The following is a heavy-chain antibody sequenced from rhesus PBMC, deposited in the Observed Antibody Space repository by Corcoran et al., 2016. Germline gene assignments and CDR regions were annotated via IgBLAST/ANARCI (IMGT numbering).Heavy chain of an antibody. CDR3: ARESPSTADVAFYL. V-gene: IGHV4S9*01. J-gene: IGHJ3*01. Sequence: QVQLQESGPGLAKSSETLSLTCAVSGGSISGDFYWNWIRQPPGKGLEWIGNIYGAGAPPTFPPSLKSRVTISQATSTNQFFLKLTALTAADTAVYFCARESPSTADVAFYLWGQGLRVTVSS. CDR2: IYGAGAPP. D-gene: IGHD1-1*01. CDR1: GGSISGDFY.